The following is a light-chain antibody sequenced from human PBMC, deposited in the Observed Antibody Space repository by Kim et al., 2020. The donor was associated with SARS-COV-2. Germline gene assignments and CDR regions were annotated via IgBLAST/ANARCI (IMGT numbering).Light chain of an antibody. CDR2: STN. CDR3: VLYMGSGISV. Sequence: QTVVTQEPSFSVSPGGTVTLTCGLTSGSVSTTYFPSWYQQTPGRAPRTLIHSTNMRSSGVPDRFSGSILGNKAALTITGAQADDESDYYCVLYMGSGISVFGGGTQLTVL. V-gene: IGLV8-61*01. J-gene: IGLJ2*01. CDR1: SGSVSTTYF.